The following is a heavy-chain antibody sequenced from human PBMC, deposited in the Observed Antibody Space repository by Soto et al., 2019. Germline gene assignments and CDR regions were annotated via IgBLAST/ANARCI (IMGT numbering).Heavy chain of an antibody. V-gene: IGHV1-18*01. D-gene: IGHD2-15*01. CDR3: ARDIGYCRSGTCYREWFDP. CDR2: VSGDNGHT. J-gene: IGHJ5*02. CDR1: GYTFTTHG. Sequence: QVQLVQSGAEVKKPGASVKVSCKASGYTFTTHGISWVRQAPGQGLEWMGWVSGDNGHTNYAQSLQGRVTMTTDTSTNTAYMELRILRSDDTAVYYCARDIGYCRSGTCYREWFDPWGQGTLVTVSS.